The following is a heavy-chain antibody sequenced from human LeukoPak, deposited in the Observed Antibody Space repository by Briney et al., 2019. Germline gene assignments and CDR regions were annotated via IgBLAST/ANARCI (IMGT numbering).Heavy chain of an antibody. V-gene: IGHV3-21*01. J-gene: IGHJ1*01. CDR2: ISSSSSYI. CDR3: ARDSLETVVTPTISFQH. D-gene: IGHD4-23*01. Sequence: GGSLRLSCSGSGFTFSSYSMNWVHQAPGKGLEWVSSISSSSSYIYYADSVKGRFTISRENAKNSLYLQMNSLRAEDTAVYYCARDSLETVVTPTISFQHCGQGTLGTVSP. CDR1: GFTFSSYS.